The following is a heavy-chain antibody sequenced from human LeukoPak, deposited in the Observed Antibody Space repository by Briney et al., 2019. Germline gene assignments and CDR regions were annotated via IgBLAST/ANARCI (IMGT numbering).Heavy chain of an antibody. D-gene: IGHD2-2*02. CDR2: IYYSGST. Sequence: SETLSLTCTVSGGSISSSSYYWGWIRQPPGKGLEWIGSIYYSGSTYYNPSLKSRVTISVDTSKNQFSLKLSSVTAAETAVYYCGRSPIVVIPAAIPTEDVVRPDYFDYWGQGTLVTVSS. J-gene: IGHJ4*02. CDR1: GGSISSSSYY. CDR3: GRSPIVVIPAAIPTEDVVRPDYFDY. V-gene: IGHV4-39*01.